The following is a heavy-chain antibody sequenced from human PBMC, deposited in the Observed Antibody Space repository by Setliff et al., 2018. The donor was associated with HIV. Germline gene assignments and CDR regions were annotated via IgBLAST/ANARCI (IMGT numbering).Heavy chain of an antibody. CDR3: ARATYYNSWSGLDV. D-gene: IGHD3-3*01. V-gene: IGHV1-2*02. CDR1: GFTFTGYY. J-gene: IGHJ4*02. Sequence: ASVKVSCKASGFTFTGYYIHWVRQAPGQGLEWMGWINPNSGGANYAQEFQGRLTMTRDTSIITAYMELSSLKSDDMAVYYCARATYYNSWSGLDVWGQGTLVTAPQ. CDR2: INPNSGGA.